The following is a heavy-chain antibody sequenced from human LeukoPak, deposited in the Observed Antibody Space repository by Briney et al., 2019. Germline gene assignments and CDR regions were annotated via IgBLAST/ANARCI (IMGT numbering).Heavy chain of an antibody. D-gene: IGHD4-17*01. V-gene: IGHV1-8*01. CDR2: MNPNSGNT. J-gene: IGHJ6*03. CDR3: ARGNGRARLRGNNYYYYMDV. CDR1: GYTFTGYD. Sequence: ASVKVSCKASGYTFTGYDINWVRQATGQGLEWMGWMNPNSGNTGYAQKFQGRVTMTRNTSISTAYMELSSLRSEDTAVYYCARGNGRARLRGNNYYYYMDVWGKGTTVTVSS.